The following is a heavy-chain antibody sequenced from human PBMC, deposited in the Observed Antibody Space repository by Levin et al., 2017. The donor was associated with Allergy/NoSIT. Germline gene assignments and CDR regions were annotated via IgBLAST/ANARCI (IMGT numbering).Heavy chain of an antibody. J-gene: IGHJ4*02. D-gene: IGHD3-10*01. CDR1: GGYFSGYH. Sequence: SETLSLTCAVYGGYFSGYHWSWIRQPPGKGLEWIGEINHSGSTNYNPSLKSRATISVDTSKKQISLKLTSVTAADTAIYFCARRSPGGGEFDSWGQGTLVTVSS. CDR2: INHSGST. V-gene: IGHV4-34*01. CDR3: ARRSPGGGEFDS.